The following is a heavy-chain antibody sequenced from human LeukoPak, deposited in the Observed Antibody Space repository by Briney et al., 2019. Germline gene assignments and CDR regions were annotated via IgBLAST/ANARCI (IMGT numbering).Heavy chain of an antibody. D-gene: IGHD6-13*01. CDR1: GGSISSYY. J-gene: IGHJ5*02. CDR2: INHSGST. V-gene: IGHV4-34*01. Sequence: SETLSLTCTVSGGSISSYYWSWIRQPPGKGLEWIGEINHSGSTNYNPSLKSRVTISVDTSKNQFSLKLSSVTAADTAVYYCARSPAAAGTADWFDPWGQGTLVTVSS. CDR3: ARSPAAAGTADWFDP.